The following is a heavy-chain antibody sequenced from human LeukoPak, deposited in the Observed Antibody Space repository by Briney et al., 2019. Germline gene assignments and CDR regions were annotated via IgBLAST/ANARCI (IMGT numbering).Heavy chain of an antibody. D-gene: IGHD3-22*01. J-gene: IGHJ4*02. CDR2: ISGSGSST. CDR1: GFTFSSYA. CDR3: AKGASYYYDSGGYYNY. V-gene: IGHV3-23*01. Sequence: GGSLRLSCAASGFTFSSYAMSWVRQAPGQGLEWVSAISGSGSSTYYADSVKGRFAISRDNSKNTLYLQMNSLRAEDTAVYYCAKGASYYYDSGGYYNYWGQGTLVTVSS.